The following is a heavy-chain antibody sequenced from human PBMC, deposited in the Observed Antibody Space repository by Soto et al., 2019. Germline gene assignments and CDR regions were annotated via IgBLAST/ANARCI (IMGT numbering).Heavy chain of an antibody. J-gene: IGHJ3*02. Sequence: GSLRLSCAASGFTFSGYAMHWVRQAPGKGLEWVAVISYDGSNKYYADSVKGRFTISRDNAKNSLYLQMNSLRDEDTAAYYCGGDSSGYFYPDVFDIWGQGTMVTVSS. CDR2: ISYDGSNK. D-gene: IGHD3-22*01. CDR3: GGDSSGYFYPDVFDI. CDR1: GFTFSGYA. V-gene: IGHV3-30-3*01.